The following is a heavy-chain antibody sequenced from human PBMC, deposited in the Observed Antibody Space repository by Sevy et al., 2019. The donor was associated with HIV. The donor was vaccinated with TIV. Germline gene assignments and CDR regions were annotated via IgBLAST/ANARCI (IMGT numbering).Heavy chain of an antibody. D-gene: IGHD6-13*01. CDR1: GFSFSSYA. V-gene: IGHV3-23*01. J-gene: IGHJ6*02. CDR3: AKGDSTFYGMDV. Sequence: GGSLRLSCAASGFSFSSYAMNWVRQAPGKGLEWVSAISGSGGSTYNADSLKGRFTISRDNSKNTLYLQMNSLRAEDTAIYYCAKGDSTFYGMDVWGRGTTVTVSS. CDR2: ISGSGGST.